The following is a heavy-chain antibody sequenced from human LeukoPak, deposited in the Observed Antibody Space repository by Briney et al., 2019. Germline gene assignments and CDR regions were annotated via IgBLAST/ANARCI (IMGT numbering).Heavy chain of an antibody. D-gene: IGHD6-13*01. CDR3: AKYAGAFDI. CDR2: IKQDGSEK. Sequence: PGGSLRLSCAASGFTFSDYYMSWIRQAPGKGLEWVANIKQDGSEKYYVDSVKGRFTISRDNAKNSLYLQMNSLRAEDTAVYYCAKYAGAFDIWGQGTMVTVSS. J-gene: IGHJ3*02. V-gene: IGHV3-7*01. CDR1: GFTFSDYY.